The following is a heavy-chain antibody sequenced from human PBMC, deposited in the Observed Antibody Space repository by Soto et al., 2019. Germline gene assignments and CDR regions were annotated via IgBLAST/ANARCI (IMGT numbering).Heavy chain of an antibody. J-gene: IGHJ4*02. CDR1: GGSISSSSYY. CDR2: IYYSGST. Sequence: QLQLQESGPGLVKPSETLSLTCTVSGGSISSSSYYWGWIRQPPGKGLEWIGSIYYSGSTYYNPSLKXXVXIXXDTSKNQFSLKLSSVTAADTAVYYCARVQGYYFDYWGQGTLVTVSS. V-gene: IGHV4-39*01. CDR3: ARVQGYYFDY.